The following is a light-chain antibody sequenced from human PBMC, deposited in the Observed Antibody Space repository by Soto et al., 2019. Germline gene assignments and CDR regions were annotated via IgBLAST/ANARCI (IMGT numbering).Light chain of an antibody. CDR1: QSVGSNY. CDR3: QQRSNWIT. V-gene: IGKV3-11*01. J-gene: IGKJ5*01. Sequence: EFVLTQSPGTLSLSPGERATLSCRASQSVGSNYLAWYQQKPGQAPRLLIYGASTRATAIPARFSGSGSGTEFTLTISSLQSEDFAVYYCQQRSNWITFGQGTRLEIK. CDR2: GAS.